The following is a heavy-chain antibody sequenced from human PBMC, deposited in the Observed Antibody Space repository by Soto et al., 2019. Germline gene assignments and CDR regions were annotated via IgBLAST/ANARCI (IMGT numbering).Heavy chain of an antibody. J-gene: IGHJ1*01. D-gene: IGHD3-10*01. CDR3: ARGAMVRGGRPWPFQH. CDR2: IFYSGST. V-gene: IGHV4-31*03. Sequence: QVQLQESGPGLVKPSQTLSLTCTVSGGPISSGGYYWNWIRQHPGKGLEWIGYIFYSGSTYYNPSLKSRVTISVDMSKNQFSLKLSSVTAADTAVYYCARGAMVRGGRPWPFQHWGQGTLVTVSS. CDR1: GGPISSGGYY.